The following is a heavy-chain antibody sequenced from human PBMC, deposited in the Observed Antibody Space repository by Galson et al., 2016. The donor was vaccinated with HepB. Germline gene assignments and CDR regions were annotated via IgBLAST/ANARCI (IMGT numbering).Heavy chain of an antibody. CDR3: ARDLIVGAPDYMDV. CDR1: GFTLSNYG. D-gene: IGHD1-26*01. J-gene: IGHJ6*03. CDR2: ISQSGSPQ. Sequence: SLRLSCAASGFTLSNYGMHWVRQAPGKGLEWVAVISQSGSPQLYTDSVKGRFSISRDNSKNTMYLEMNSLGPEDTAMYYCARDLIVGAPDYMDVWGKGTTVTVSS. V-gene: IGHV3-30*19.